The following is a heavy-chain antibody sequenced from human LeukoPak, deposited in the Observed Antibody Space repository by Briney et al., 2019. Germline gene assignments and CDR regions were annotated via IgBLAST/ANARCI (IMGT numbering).Heavy chain of an antibody. CDR3: ARCRIFGVVSSYYYMDV. CDR1: GGTFSSYA. V-gene: IGHV1-69*13. Sequence: SVKVSCKASGGTFSSYAISWVRQAPGQGLEWMGGIIPIFGTANYAQKFQGRVTITADESTSTAYMELSSLRSEDTAVYYCARCRIFGVVSSYYYMDVWGKGTTVTVSS. J-gene: IGHJ6*03. CDR2: IIPIFGTA. D-gene: IGHD3-3*01.